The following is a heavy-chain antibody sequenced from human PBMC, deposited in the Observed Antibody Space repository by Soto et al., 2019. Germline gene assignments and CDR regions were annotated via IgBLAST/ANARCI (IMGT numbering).Heavy chain of an antibody. CDR2: ISSSGSTI. Sequence: GGSLRLSCAASGFTFSDYYMSWIRQAPGKGLEWVSYISSSGSTIYYADSVKGRFTISRDNAKNCLYLQMNSLRAEDTAVYYCAGGDYLDAFDIWGKGTMGTVSS. J-gene: IGHJ3*02. CDR3: AGGDYLDAFDI. CDR1: GFTFSDYY. D-gene: IGHD3-16*01. V-gene: IGHV3-11*01.